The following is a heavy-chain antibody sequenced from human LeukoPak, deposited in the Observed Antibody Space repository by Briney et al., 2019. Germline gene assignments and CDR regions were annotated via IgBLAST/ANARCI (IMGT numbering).Heavy chain of an antibody. J-gene: IGHJ4*02. CDR2: ISSSSSYI. V-gene: IGHV3-21*01. D-gene: IGHD3-3*01. Sequence: GGSLRLSCAASGFTFSSYSMNWVRQAPGKGLERVSSISSSSSYIYYADSVKGRFTISRDNAKNSLYLQMNSLRAEDTAVYYCARGIGSIFGVVRYFDYWGQGALVTVSS. CDR1: GFTFSSYS. CDR3: ARGIGSIFGVVRYFDY.